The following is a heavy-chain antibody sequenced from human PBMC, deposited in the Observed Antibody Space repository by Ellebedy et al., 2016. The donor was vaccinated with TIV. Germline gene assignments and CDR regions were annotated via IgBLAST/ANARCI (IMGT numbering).Heavy chain of an antibody. V-gene: IGHV3-74*01. CDR3: ARGVLNSGYYSDY. J-gene: IGHJ4*02. CDR1: GFSLSTYW. Sequence: PGGSLRLSCAASGFSLSTYWMHWVRQVPGKGLEWVSRVSSDVTGPTYADSVMGRFIISRDNAKSTVYLQMFSLRPEDTAAYYCARGVLNSGYYSDYWGRGTLVTVSS. CDR2: VSSDVTGP. D-gene: IGHD3-22*01.